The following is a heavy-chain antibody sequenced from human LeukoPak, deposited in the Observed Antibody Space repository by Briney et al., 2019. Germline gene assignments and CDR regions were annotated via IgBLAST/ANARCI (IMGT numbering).Heavy chain of an antibody. D-gene: IGHD2-15*01. CDR2: IYYSGST. V-gene: IGHV4-59*01. CDR3: ARYCSGGNCYSPTSYFDY. CDR1: GGSISSYY. J-gene: IGHJ4*02. Sequence: LETLSLTCTVSGGSISSYYWSWIRQAPGKGLEWTGYIYYSGSTNYNPSLKSRVTISVDTSKDQFSLKVRSVTAADTAVYYCARYCSGGNCYSPTSYFDYWGQGTLVTVSS.